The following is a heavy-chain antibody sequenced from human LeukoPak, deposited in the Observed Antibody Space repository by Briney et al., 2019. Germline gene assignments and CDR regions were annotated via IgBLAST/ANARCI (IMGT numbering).Heavy chain of an antibody. CDR1: GFTFSDYN. D-gene: IGHD3-10*01. J-gene: IGHJ4*02. CDR2: MSPDGNKK. CDR3: ARDLIGRYTFDY. Sequence: GRSLRLSCAASGFTFSDYNMHWVRQAPGKGLDWVALMSPDGNKKYYADSVKGRFTISRDISKNTVDLQLNSLRAEDTAVYYCARDLIGRYTFDYCGQGTLVTVSS. V-gene: IGHV3-30-3*01.